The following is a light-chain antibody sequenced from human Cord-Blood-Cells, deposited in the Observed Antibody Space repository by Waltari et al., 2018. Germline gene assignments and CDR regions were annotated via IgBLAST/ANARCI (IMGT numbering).Light chain of an antibody. J-gene: IGKJ2*01. CDR2: KAS. CDR3: QQYNSYLYT. CDR1: QRISSW. Sequence: IQLTQSPSTLSESVGDRVTITCRASQRISSWLAWYQQKPGKAPKRLIYKASSLESGVPSRFSGSGSGTEFTLTISSLQPDDFATYYCQQYNSYLYTFGQGTKLEIK. V-gene: IGKV1-5*03.